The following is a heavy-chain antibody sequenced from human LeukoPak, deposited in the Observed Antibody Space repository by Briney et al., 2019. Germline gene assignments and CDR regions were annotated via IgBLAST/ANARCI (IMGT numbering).Heavy chain of an antibody. Sequence: GGSLRLSCAASGFTFSSYGMHWVRQAPGKGLEWVAFIRYDGSNKYYADSVKGRFTISRDNSKNTPYLQMNSLRAEDTAVYYCAKDFDGSSGYYDYWGQGTLVTVSS. CDR2: IRYDGSNK. CDR3: AKDFDGSSGYYDY. D-gene: IGHD3-22*01. J-gene: IGHJ4*02. V-gene: IGHV3-30*02. CDR1: GFTFSSYG.